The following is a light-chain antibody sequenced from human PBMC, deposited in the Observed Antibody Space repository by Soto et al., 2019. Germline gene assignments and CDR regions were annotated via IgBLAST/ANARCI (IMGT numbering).Light chain of an antibody. CDR3: QQSHRNLLV. CDR2: DVA. Sequence: DIQMTQSPSSLSASVGDGIIITCRASQNISSHLNWYQQKPGKAPHLLVYDVANLESGVPSRFSGSGSGTDFTLTISSLQPEDFATYFCQQSHRNLLVFGPGTKVDIK. J-gene: IGKJ3*01. CDR1: QNISSH. V-gene: IGKV1-39*01.